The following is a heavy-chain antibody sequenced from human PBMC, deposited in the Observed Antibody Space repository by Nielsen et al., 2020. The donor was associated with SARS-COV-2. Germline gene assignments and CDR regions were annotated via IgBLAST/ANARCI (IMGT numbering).Heavy chain of an antibody. CDR2: IGTAGDT. CDR3: ARGDSSSWYYWFDP. CDR1: GFTFSSYD. J-gene: IGHJ5*02. V-gene: IGHV3-13*04. Sequence: GESLKISCAASGFTFSSYDMHWVRQATGKGLEWVSAIGTAGDTYYPGSVKGRFTISRENAKNSLYLQMNSLRAGDTAVHYCARGDSSSWYYWFDPWGQGTLVTVSS. D-gene: IGHD6-13*01.